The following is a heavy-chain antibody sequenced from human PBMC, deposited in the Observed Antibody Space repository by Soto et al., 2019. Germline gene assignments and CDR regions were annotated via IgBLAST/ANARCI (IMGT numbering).Heavy chain of an antibody. D-gene: IGHD1-26*01. V-gene: IGHV1-3*05. CDR3: AREPSFYGMDV. CDR1: GYTFTSYA. Sequence: QVQLVQSGAEEKKPGASVKVSCKASGYTFTSYAMHWVRQAPGQRLEWMGWINAGNGNTKYEQKFQGRVTITGGTSASIGYMELSSLRSEDTAVYYCAREPSFYGMDVWGAGATVTFAS. J-gene: IGHJ6*04. CDR2: INAGNGNT.